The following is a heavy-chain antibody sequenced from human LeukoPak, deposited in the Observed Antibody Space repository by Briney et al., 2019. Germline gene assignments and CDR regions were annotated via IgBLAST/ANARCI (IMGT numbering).Heavy chain of an antibody. CDR3: ARGTYCSSTSCYTRYYYYYGMDV. CDR2: INHSGST. J-gene: IGHJ6*02. D-gene: IGHD2-2*02. Sequence: SETLSLTCAVYGGSFSGYYWSWIRQPPGKGLEWIGEINHSGSTNYNPSLKSRVTISVDTSKNQFSLKLSSVTAAGTAVYYCARGTYCSSTSCYTRYYYYYGMDVWGQGTTVTVSS. V-gene: IGHV4-34*01. CDR1: GGSFSGYY.